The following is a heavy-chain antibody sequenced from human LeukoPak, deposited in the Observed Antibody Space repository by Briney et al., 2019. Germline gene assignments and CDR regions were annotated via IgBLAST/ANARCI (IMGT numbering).Heavy chain of an antibody. CDR1: GGSSSGYY. Sequence: PSETLSLTCAVYGGSSSGYYWSWIRQPPGKGLEWIGEINHSGSTNYNPSLKSRVTISVDTSKNQFSLKLSSVTAADTAVYYCARVRVVEYCSSTSCYRRFYGMDVWGQGTTVTVSS. V-gene: IGHV4-34*01. CDR3: ARVRVVEYCSSTSCYRRFYGMDV. D-gene: IGHD2-2*02. CDR2: INHSGST. J-gene: IGHJ6*02.